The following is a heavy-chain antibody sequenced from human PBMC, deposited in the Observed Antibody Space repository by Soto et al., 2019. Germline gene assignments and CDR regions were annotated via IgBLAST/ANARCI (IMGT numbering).Heavy chain of an antibody. CDR1: GGSISSGGYS. Sequence: SETLSLTCAVSGGSISSGGYSWSWVRQPPGKGLEWIGYIYHSGSTYYNPSLKSRVTISVDRSKNQFSLKLSSVTAADTAVYYCARGFRVAAAGQRYNWFDPWGQGTLVTVSS. J-gene: IGHJ5*02. D-gene: IGHD6-13*01. CDR3: ARGFRVAAAGQRYNWFDP. V-gene: IGHV4-30-2*01. CDR2: IYHSGST.